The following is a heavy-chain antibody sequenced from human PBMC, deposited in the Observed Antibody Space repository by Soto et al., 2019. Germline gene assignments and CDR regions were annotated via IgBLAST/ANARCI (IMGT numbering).Heavy chain of an antibody. CDR1: GYTFTSYG. V-gene: IGHV1-18*01. CDR3: ARDLAGIANGRMRPHSNFDY. J-gene: IGHJ4*02. D-gene: IGHD2-8*01. CDR2: ISAYNGNT. Sequence: ASVKVSCKASGYTFTSYGISWVRQAPGQGLEWMGWISAYNGNTNYAQKLQGRVTMTTDTSTSTAYMELRSLRSDDTAVYYCARDLAGIANGRMRPHSNFDYWGQGTLVTVSS.